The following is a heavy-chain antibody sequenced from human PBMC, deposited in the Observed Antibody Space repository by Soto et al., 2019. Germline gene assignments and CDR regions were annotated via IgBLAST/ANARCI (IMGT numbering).Heavy chain of an antibody. Sequence: GGALRLSWAGSGFTFSSHPMSWVRQAPGKGLECVSSITGSGGSTYYADSVKGRFTISRDKSKNTLYLQMNSLRAEDTAVYYCAKDLQFSGWLSAQTFDYWGQGTQVTVSS. D-gene: IGHD6-19*01. V-gene: IGHV3-23*01. CDR3: AKDLQFSGWLSAQTFDY. CDR1: GFTFSSHP. CDR2: ITGSGGST. J-gene: IGHJ4*02.